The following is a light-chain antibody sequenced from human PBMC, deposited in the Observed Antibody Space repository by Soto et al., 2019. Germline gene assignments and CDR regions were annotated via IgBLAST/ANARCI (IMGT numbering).Light chain of an antibody. V-gene: IGLV1-44*01. CDR2: ANN. Sequence: QSVLTQPPSASGTPGQRVTISCSGSNSNVGNNTVNWYQQFPGTSPRLLIEANNQRASGVPDRFSGYKSANSASLAISGLKSEDEADYYCAAWDDGLNGWLFGGGTKVTVL. CDR1: NSNVGNNT. CDR3: AAWDDGLNGWL. J-gene: IGLJ3*02.